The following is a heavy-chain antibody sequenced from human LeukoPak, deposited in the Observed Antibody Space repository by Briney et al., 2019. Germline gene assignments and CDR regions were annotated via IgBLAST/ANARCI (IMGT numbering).Heavy chain of an antibody. V-gene: IGHV3-23*01. CDR3: AKDSDFGGNSGFDF. CDR1: GFTFSSYA. CDR2: ISRSGGST. D-gene: IGHD4-23*01. J-gene: IGHJ4*02. Sequence: GGSPRLSCAVSGFTFSSYAMSWIRQAPGKGLEWVSAISRSGGSTYYADYVKGRFTSSRDNSTNTLYLQMNSLRAEDWALYYCAKDSDFGGNSGFDFLAQGTVVSVSS.